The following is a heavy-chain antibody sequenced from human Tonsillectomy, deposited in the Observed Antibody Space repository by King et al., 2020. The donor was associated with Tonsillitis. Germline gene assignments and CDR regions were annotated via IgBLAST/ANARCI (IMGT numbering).Heavy chain of an antibody. CDR2: IYHSGST. CDR1: GGSISSSSYC. CDR3: ARHWDGYFFDY. Sequence: LQLQESGPGLVKPSETLSLTCTVSGGSISSSSYCWGWIRQPPGKGLEWIGSIYHSGSTYYNPSLKSRVTISVDRSKNQFSLKLSSVTAADTAVYYCARHWDGYFFDYWGQGTLVTVSS. D-gene: IGHD3-22*01. V-gene: IGHV4-39*01. J-gene: IGHJ4*02.